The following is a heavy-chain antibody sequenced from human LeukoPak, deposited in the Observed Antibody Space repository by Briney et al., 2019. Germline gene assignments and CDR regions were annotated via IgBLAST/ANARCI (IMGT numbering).Heavy chain of an antibody. CDR3: ARDRYYYDSSGSVGLDY. D-gene: IGHD3-22*01. Sequence: SETLSLTCAVYGGSFSGYYWSWIRQPPGKGLEWIGEINHSGSTNYNPSLKSRVTISVDTSKNQFSLKLSSVTAADTAVYYCARDRYYYDSSGSVGLDYWGQGTLVTVSS. V-gene: IGHV4-34*01. CDR1: GGSFSGYY. J-gene: IGHJ4*02. CDR2: INHSGST.